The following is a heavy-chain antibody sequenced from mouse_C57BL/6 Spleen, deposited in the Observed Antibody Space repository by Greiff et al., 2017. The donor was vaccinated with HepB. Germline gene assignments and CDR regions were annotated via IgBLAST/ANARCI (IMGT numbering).Heavy chain of an antibody. CDR2: IYPGDGDT. J-gene: IGHJ2*01. CDR3: AREGFDY. Sequence: QVQLKESGPELVQPGASVKISCKASGYAFSSSWMNWVKQRPGTGLEWIGRIYPGDGDTHYNGKFKGKATLTANTSSSTAYMQLSSLASEDSAVYFCAREGFDYWGQGTTLTVSS. V-gene: IGHV1-82*01. CDR1: GYAFSSSW.